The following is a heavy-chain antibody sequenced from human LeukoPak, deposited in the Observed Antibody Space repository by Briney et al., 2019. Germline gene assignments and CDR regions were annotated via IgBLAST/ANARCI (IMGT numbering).Heavy chain of an antibody. J-gene: IGHJ4*02. V-gene: IGHV3-30*04. D-gene: IGHD1-26*01. CDR1: GFTFSSYA. CDR2: ISYDGSNK. CDR3: AKSTVYSGSYYGIFFDY. Sequence: GGSLRLSCAASGFTFSSYAMHWVRQAPGKGLEWVAVISYDGSNKYYADSVKGRFTISRDNSKNTLYLQMNSLRAEDTAVYYCAKSTVYSGSYYGIFFDYWGQGTLVTVSS.